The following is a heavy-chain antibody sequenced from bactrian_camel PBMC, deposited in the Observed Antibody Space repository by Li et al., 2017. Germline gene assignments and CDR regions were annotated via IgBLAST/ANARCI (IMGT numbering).Heavy chain of an antibody. D-gene: IGHD5*01. J-gene: IGHJ4*01. CDR3: AAEATNLDYGSGTFGDYNY. CDR1: GHTGRMYC. V-gene: IGHV3S57*01. CDR2: LASDGST. Sequence: VQLVESGGGLVQAGGSLRLSCGSSSGHTGRMYCMAWFRLAPGKEREGVVALASDGSTWYADSVKGRFTISKDNAKNTLYLQMNRLKPEDTAMYYCAAEATNLDYGSGTFGDYNYWGRGTQVTVS.